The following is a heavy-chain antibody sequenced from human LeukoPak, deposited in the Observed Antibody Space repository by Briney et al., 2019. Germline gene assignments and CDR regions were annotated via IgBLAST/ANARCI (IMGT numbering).Heavy chain of an antibody. Sequence: ASVKVSCKASGGTFSSYAINWVRQATGQGLEWMGWMNPNSGNTGYAQKFQGRVTITRNTSISTAYMELSSLRSEDTAVYYCARRRIAAAGMAFDPWGQGTLVTVSS. CDR3: ARRRIAAAGMAFDP. V-gene: IGHV1-8*03. D-gene: IGHD6-13*01. CDR1: GGTFSSYA. CDR2: MNPNSGNT. J-gene: IGHJ5*02.